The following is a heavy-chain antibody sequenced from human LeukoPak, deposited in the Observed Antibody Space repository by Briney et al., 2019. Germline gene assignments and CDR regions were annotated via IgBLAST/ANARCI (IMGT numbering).Heavy chain of an antibody. D-gene: IGHD6-19*01. CDR2: INPNSGGT. CDR1: GYTFTGYY. CDR3: ARDRTSIAVAGADLDY. J-gene: IGHJ4*02. V-gene: IGHV1-2*02. Sequence: AASVKVSCKASGYTFTGYYMHWVRQAPGQGLEWMGWINPNSGGTNYAQKFQGRVTMTRDTSISTAYMELSRLGSDDTAVYYCARDRTSIAVAGADLDYWGQGTLVTVSS.